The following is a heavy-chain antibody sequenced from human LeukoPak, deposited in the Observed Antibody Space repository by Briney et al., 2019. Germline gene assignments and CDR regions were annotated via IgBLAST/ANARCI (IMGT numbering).Heavy chain of an antibody. CDR2: IKQDGSEK. Sequence: ETLSLTCAVYGGSFSGYYWSWIRQPPGKGLEWVANIKQDGSEKYYVDSVKGRFTISRDNAKNSLYLQMNSLRAEDTAVYYCARGLWFGELLLDYWGQGTLVTVSS. J-gene: IGHJ4*02. CDR1: GGSFSGYY. CDR3: ARGLWFGELLLDY. D-gene: IGHD3-10*01. V-gene: IGHV3-7*01.